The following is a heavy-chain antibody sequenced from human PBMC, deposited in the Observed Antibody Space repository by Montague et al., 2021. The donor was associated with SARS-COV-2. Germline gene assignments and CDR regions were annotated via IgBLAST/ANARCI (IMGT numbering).Heavy chain of an antibody. V-gene: IGHV4-59*11. CDR2: IYYSGGI. J-gene: IGHJ5*02. CDR3: ARAVSVRRAGNWFDP. D-gene: IGHD3-10*01. Sequence: ETLSLTCTVSGGSMSDHYWAWIRQPPGKGLEWLAYIYYSGGINSNASLKSRVSMSVDTSKNQFSLKLTSVTAADTAVYYCARAVSVRRAGNWFDPWGQGALVTVSS. CDR1: GGSMSDHY.